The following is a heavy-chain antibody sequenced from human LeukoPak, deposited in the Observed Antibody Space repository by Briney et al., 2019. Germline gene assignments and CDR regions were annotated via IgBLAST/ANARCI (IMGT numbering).Heavy chain of an antibody. CDR3: ARTPPGYSSSWYWYY. CDR2: IYTSGST. V-gene: IGHV4-4*07. J-gene: IGHJ4*02. CDR1: GGSISSYY. D-gene: IGHD6-13*01. Sequence: SEILSLTCTVSGGSISSYYWSWIRQPAGKGLEWIGRIYTSGSTNYNPSLKSRVTMSVDTSKNQFSLKLSSVTAADTAVYYCARTPPGYSSSWYWYYWGQGTLVTVSS.